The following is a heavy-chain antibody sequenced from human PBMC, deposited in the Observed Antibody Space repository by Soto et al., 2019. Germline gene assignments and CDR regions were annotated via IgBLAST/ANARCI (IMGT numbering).Heavy chain of an antibody. J-gene: IGHJ4*02. CDR3: ARGRRGGQADIQDGFDY. Sequence: QVQLVQSGAEVKKPGSSVKVSCKASGGTFSSYTISWVRQAPGQGLEWMGRIIPILGIANYAQKFQGRVTITADKSTSTSYMELSSLRSEDTAVYYCARGRRGGQADIQDGFDYWGQGTLVTVSS. CDR2: IIPILGIA. CDR1: GGTFSSYT. V-gene: IGHV1-69*02. D-gene: IGHD1-1*01.